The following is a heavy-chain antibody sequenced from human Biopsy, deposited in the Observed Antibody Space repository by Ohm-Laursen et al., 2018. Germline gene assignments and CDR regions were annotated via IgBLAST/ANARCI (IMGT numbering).Heavy chain of an antibody. CDR1: GGTFTNYA. Sequence: SVKVSCKASGGTFTNYAISWVRQAPGQGLEWMGGIIPIFGTANYAQKFQGRVTITADESTSTAYMELSSLRSDDTAVYYCARDALGGGSDRFFYWGQGSLVTVSS. D-gene: IGHD1-26*01. V-gene: IGHV1-69*13. CDR2: IIPIFGTA. CDR3: ARDALGGGSDRFFY. J-gene: IGHJ4*02.